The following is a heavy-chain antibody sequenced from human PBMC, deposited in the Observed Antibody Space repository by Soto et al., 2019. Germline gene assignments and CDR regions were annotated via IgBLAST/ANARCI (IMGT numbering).Heavy chain of an antibody. CDR3: ARGGVDYYDSSGYYFSPYYFDY. CDR1: GGPINSGSYY. Sequence: PSETLSLTCTVSGGPINSGSYYWGWIRQPPGKGLEWIGSIHYSGNTYYNPSLKSRVTISVDTSKNQFSLKLSSVTAADTAVYYCARGGVDYYDSSGYYFSPYYFDYWGQGTLVTVSS. V-gene: IGHV4-39*07. CDR2: IHYSGNT. D-gene: IGHD3-22*01. J-gene: IGHJ4*02.